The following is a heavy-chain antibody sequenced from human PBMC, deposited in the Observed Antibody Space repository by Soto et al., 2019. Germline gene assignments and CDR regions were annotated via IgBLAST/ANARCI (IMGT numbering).Heavy chain of an antibody. Sequence: GESLKISCVASGFTFSSYVIHWVRQAPGKGLEWVGRIKSKTDGGTTDYAAPVKGRFTISRDDSKNTLYLQMNSLKTEDTAVYYCTTDPVTMIVVVPSSGWGQGTLVTVSS. CDR1: GFTFSSYV. CDR3: TTDPVTMIVVVPSSG. J-gene: IGHJ4*02. V-gene: IGHV3-15*07. D-gene: IGHD3-22*01. CDR2: IKSKTDGGTT.